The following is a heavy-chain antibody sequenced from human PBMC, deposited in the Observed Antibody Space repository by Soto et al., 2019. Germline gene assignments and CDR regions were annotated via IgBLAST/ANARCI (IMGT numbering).Heavy chain of an antibody. CDR1: GFTFSSYA. V-gene: IGHV3-30-3*01. J-gene: IGHJ4*02. CDR3: ARALGPTGTDPAGDY. Sequence: GGSLRLSCAASGFTFSSYAMHWIRQAPGKGLEWVAVISYDGSNKYYADSVKGRFTISRDNSKNTLYLQMNSLRAEDTAVYYCARALGPTGTDPAGDYWGQGTLVTVSS. D-gene: IGHD1-1*01. CDR2: ISYDGSNK.